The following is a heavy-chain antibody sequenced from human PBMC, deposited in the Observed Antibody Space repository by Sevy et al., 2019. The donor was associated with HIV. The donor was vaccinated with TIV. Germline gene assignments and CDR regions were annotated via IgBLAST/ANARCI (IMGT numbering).Heavy chain of an antibody. CDR2: INPDSGGP. J-gene: IGHJ4*02. Sequence: ASVKVSCKASGYTFTGYYMHWMRQAPGQGLEWMGWINPDSGGPIYAPKFQGRVTLTGETSISTAYMDLSRLKSDDTAVYYCVRDDRDGYFEYWGQGTLVTVSS. CDR1: GYTFTGYY. CDR3: VRDDRDGYFEY. V-gene: IGHV1-2*02.